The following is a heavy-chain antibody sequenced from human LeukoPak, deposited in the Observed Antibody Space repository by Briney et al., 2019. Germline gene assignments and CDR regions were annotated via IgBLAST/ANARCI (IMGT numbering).Heavy chain of an antibody. D-gene: IGHD6-13*01. J-gene: IGHJ4*02. CDR2: TKNKPDNYVT. V-gene: IGHV3-72*01. CDR3: ARDTAAALDY. Sequence: GRSLRLSCAASGFSFSSYGMHWVRQAPGKGLEWIARTKNKPDNYVTQYAASVKGRFTSSRDDSKNSLYLQMNSLKIEDTAVYYCARDTAAALDYWGQGILVTVSS. CDR1: GFSFSSYG.